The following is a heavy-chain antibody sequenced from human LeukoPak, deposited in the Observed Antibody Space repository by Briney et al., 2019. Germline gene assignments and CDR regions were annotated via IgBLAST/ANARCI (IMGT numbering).Heavy chain of an antibody. V-gene: IGHV1-18*01. CDR1: GYTFTSYG. J-gene: IGHJ4*02. CDR3: ARDLSSSSWSVDYYFDY. D-gene: IGHD6-13*01. CDR2: ISAYNGNT. Sequence: VKVSCKASGYTFTSYGISWVRQAPGQGLEWMGWISAYNGNTNYAQKLQGRVTMTTDTSTSTAYMELRSLRSDDTAVYYCARDLSSSSWSVDYYFDYWGQGTLVTVSS.